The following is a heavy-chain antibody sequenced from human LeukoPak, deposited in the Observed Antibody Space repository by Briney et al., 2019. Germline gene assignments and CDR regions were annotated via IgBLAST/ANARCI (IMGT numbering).Heavy chain of an antibody. Sequence: GGSLRLSCVVSGFTFSSYWMHWVRHAPGKGLVWVSRINRDGSSIMYADCVKGRLTISRDNAKNTVYLQMNSRRAEDTAVYYCARVNDILTGYYLGGAFDPWGQGTLVTVSS. J-gene: IGHJ5*02. D-gene: IGHD3-9*01. V-gene: IGHV3-74*03. CDR2: INRDGSSI. CDR3: ARVNDILTGYYLGGAFDP. CDR1: GFTFSSYW.